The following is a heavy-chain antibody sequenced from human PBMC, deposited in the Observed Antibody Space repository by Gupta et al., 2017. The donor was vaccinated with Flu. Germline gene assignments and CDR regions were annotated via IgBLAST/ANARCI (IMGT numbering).Heavy chain of an antibody. J-gene: IGHJ4*02. CDR3: ARHGKLGYSNSWYDY. Sequence: QMPGKGLEWMGMMYLGDSDIRYSPSFQGQVTISADKSISTAYLQWSSLKASDTAIYYCARHGKLGYSNSWYDYWGQGTLVTVSS. CDR2: MYLGDSDI. V-gene: IGHV5-51*01. D-gene: IGHD6-13*01.